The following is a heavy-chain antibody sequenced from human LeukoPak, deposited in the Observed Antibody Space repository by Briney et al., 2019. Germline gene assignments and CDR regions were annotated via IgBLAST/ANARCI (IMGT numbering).Heavy chain of an antibody. CDR1: GGTFGRYA. Sequence: GSSVTVSFKASGGTFGRYAISWVRQAPGQGLEGMGWINPNSGGTNYAQKFQGRVTMTRDTSISTAYMELSRLRSDDTAVYYCARGGYSGYDLNYWGQGTLVTVSS. D-gene: IGHD5-12*01. CDR2: INPNSGGT. CDR3: ARGGYSGYDLNY. J-gene: IGHJ4*02. V-gene: IGHV1-2*02.